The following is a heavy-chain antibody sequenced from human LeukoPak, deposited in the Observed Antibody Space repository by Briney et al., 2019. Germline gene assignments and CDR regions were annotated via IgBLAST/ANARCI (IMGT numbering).Heavy chain of an antibody. J-gene: IGHJ4*02. CDR1: GGTFSSYA. CDR2: IIPILGIA. Sequence: GASVKVSCKASGGTFSSYAISWVRQAPGQGLEWMGRIIPILGIANYAQKFQGRVTMTEDTSTDTAYMELSSLRSEDTAVYYCATLAYYDILTGGGWGQGTLVTVSS. CDR3: ATLAYYDILTGGG. D-gene: IGHD3-9*01. V-gene: IGHV1-69*04.